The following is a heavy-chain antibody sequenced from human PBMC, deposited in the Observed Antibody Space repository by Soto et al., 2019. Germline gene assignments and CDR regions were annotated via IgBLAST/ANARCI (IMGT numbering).Heavy chain of an antibody. CDR2: ISYDGSNK. CDR3: AKDHDPIFVLSYFDY. Sequence: HPGGSLRLSCAASGFTFSSYGMHWVRQAPGKGLEWVAVISYDGSNKYYADSVKGRFTISRDNSKNTLYLQMNSLRAEDTAVYYCAKDHDPIFVLSYFDYWGQGTLVTVSS. D-gene: IGHD3-3*01. J-gene: IGHJ4*02. CDR1: GFTFSSYG. V-gene: IGHV3-30*18.